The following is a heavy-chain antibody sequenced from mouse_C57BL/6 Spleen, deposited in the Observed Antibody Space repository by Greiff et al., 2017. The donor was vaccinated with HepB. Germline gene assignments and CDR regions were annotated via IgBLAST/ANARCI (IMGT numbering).Heavy chain of an antibody. CDR1: GYTFTSYW. V-gene: IGHV1-61*01. CDR3: ARSATTVVATEYFDV. CDR2: IYPSDSET. D-gene: IGHD1-1*01. Sequence: QVQLQQPGAELVRPGSSVKLSCKASGYTFTSYWMDWVKQRPGQGLEWIGNIYPSDSETHYNQKFKDKATLTVDKSSSTAYIQLSSLTSEDSAVYYGARSATTVVATEYFDVWGTGTTVTVSS. J-gene: IGHJ1*03.